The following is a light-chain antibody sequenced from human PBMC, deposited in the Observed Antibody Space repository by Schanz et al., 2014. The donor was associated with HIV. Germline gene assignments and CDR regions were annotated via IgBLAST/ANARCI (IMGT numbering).Light chain of an antibody. Sequence: QSALTQPASVSGSPGQSISISCTGTSGDVGSYNYVSWYQQHPGKAPKLMIYDVSNRPSGVSSRFSGSKSGNTASLTISGLQAEDEADYYCTSLTAAATYVFGAGTKLTVL. V-gene: IGLV2-14*03. J-gene: IGLJ1*01. CDR3: TSLTAAATYV. CDR1: SGDVGSYNY. CDR2: DVS.